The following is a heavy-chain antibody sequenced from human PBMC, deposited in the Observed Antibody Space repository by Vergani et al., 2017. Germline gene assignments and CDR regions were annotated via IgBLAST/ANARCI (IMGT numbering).Heavy chain of an antibody. V-gene: IGHV1-18*01. J-gene: IGHJ4*02. Sequence: QVQLVQSGAEVKKPGASVKVSCKASGYTFTSYGISWVRQAPGQGLEGMGWISAYNGNTNYAQKLQGRVTMTPDTSTSTAYMERRSLRSDDTAVYYCARVYGDYFLFDYWGQGTLVTVSS. CDR3: ARVYGDYFLFDY. CDR1: GYTFTSYG. CDR2: ISAYNGNT. D-gene: IGHD4-17*01.